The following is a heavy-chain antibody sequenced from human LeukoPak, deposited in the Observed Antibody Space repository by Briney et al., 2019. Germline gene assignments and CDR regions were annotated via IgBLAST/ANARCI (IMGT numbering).Heavy chain of an antibody. CDR1: GGSFSGYY. D-gene: IGHD3-22*01. CDR2: INHSGST. V-gene: IGHV4-34*01. CDR3: ATYYYDSSGYPYFDY. Sequence: SETLSLTCAVYGGSFSGYYWSWIRQPPGKGLEWIGEINHSGSTNYNPSLKSRVTMSVDTSKNQFSLKLSSVTAADTAVYYCATYYYDSSGYPYFDYWGQGTLVTVSS. J-gene: IGHJ4*02.